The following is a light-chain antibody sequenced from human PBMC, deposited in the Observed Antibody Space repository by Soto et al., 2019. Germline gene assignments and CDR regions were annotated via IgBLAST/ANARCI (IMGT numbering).Light chain of an antibody. Sequence: QSVLTQPPSASGSPGQSVTISCTGSSSDVGDFNHVSWYQQQPGKAPQLVIYEVTKRPSGVPDRFSGSKSGDTASLTVSGLQAEDESDYYCSSHTGSSNFYVFGSGTKVTVL. CDR3: SSHTGSSNFYV. J-gene: IGLJ1*01. V-gene: IGLV2-8*01. CDR1: SSDVGDFNH. CDR2: EVT.